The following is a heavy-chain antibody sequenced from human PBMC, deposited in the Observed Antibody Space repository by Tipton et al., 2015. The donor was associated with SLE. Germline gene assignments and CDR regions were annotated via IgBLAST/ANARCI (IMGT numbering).Heavy chain of an antibody. CDR2: TFSSAIT. D-gene: IGHD3-22*01. Sequence: TLSLTCTVSDGSIRSSSYYWGWIRQSPGKGLEWIGFTFSSAITYYNPSLRSRSTISIDTSKNQFSLHLTSVTAADTAVYYCARHTMIVVDWGQGTLVTVSS. V-gene: IGHV4-39*01. CDR1: DGSIRSSSYY. J-gene: IGHJ4*02. CDR3: ARHTMIVVD.